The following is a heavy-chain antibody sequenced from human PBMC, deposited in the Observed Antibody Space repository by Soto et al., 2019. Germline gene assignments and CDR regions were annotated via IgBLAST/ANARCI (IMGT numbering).Heavy chain of an antibody. V-gene: IGHV3-33*01. CDR2: IWYDGSTK. CDR3: ARDPPVGELPFYFDF. CDR1: GFTFSNFG. D-gene: IGHD3-16*02. Sequence: QVQLVESGGGVVQPGKSLRLSCAASGFTFSNFGMHWVRQAPGKGLEWVAVIWYDGSTKYYADSVKGRFTVSRDNARNTLYLQTNSLAADDTALYYCARDPPVGELPFYFDFWGQGALVTV. J-gene: IGHJ4*02.